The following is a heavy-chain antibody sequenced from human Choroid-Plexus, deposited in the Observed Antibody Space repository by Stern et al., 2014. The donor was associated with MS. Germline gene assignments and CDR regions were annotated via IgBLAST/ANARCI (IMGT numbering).Heavy chain of an antibody. V-gene: IGHV1-2*02. CDR3: ARDQRGITIFGVVTDYYYLGMDV. CDR2: INPNTGGT. J-gene: IGHJ6*02. Sequence: QLVESGAEVKKPGASVKVSCTTSGYIFTGYYIHWVRQAPGQGLEWMAWINPNTGGTKYAQKFQGRVTMSRETSISTAYVELSSLTSDDTAVYYCARDQRGITIFGVVTDYYYLGMDVWGQGTTVTVSS. CDR1: GYIFTGYY. D-gene: IGHD3-3*01.